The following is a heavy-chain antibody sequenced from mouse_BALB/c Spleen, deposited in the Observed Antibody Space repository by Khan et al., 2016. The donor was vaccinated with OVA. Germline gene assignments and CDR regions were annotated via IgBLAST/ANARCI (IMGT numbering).Heavy chain of an antibody. D-gene: IGHD1-1*01. CDR2: IYPGNGNT. Sequence: QVQLQQSGPELVRPGTSVKISCKASGYIFTDYYINWVKQKPGQGLEWIGWIYPGNGNTKYNEKFKGMATLTVDKSSSTAYMDFSSLTSEDTAVYVCARERYYGNSLFDYWGQGTTLTVSS. V-gene: IGHV1-84*02. CDR3: ARERYYGNSLFDY. J-gene: IGHJ2*01. CDR1: GYIFTDYY.